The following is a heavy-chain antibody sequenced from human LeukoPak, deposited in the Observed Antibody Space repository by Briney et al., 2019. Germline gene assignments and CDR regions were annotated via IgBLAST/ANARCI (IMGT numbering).Heavy chain of an antibody. CDR1: GYTFTSYG. Sequence: ASVKVSCKASGYTFTSYGISWVRQAPGQGLEWMGWISAYNGNTNYAQKLRGRVTMTTDTSTSTAYMELRSLRSDDTAVYYCARVPDIVVVVAPIDYWGQGTLVTVSS. D-gene: IGHD2-15*01. V-gene: IGHV1-18*01. J-gene: IGHJ4*02. CDR3: ARVPDIVVVVAPIDY. CDR2: ISAYNGNT.